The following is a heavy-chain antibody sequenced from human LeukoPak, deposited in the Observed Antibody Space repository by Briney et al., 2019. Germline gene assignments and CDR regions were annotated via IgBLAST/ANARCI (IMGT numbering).Heavy chain of an antibody. Sequence: PGGSLRLSCAVSGITLSNYGMSWVRQAPGKGLEWVAGLSGSVGGTNYADSVKGRFTISRDNAKNTLYLQMNSLRAEDTAVYFCAKRGVVIRVILVGFHKEAYYFDSWGQGALVTVSS. CDR2: LSGSVGGT. J-gene: IGHJ4*02. V-gene: IGHV3-23*01. CDR1: GITLSNYG. CDR3: AKRGVVIRVILVGFHKEAYYFDS. D-gene: IGHD3-10*01.